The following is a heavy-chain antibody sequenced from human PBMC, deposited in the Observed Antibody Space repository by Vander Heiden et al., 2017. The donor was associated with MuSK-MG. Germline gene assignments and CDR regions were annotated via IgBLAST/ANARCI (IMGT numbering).Heavy chain of an antibody. V-gene: IGHV3-30-3*01. Sequence: QVQLVESGGGVVQPGRSLRLSCAASGFTFSSYAMHWVRQAPGKGLEWVAVISYDGSNKYYADSVKGRFTISRDNSKNTLYLQMNSLRAEDTAVYYGARAGVIPFFDYWGQGTLVTVSS. D-gene: IGHD3-3*01. J-gene: IGHJ4*02. CDR3: ARAGVIPFFDY. CDR2: ISYDGSNK. CDR1: GFTFSSYA.